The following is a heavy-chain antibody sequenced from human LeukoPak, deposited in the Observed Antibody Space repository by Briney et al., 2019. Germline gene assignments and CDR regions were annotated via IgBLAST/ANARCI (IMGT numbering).Heavy chain of an antibody. D-gene: IGHD3-3*01. Sequence: SETLSLTCTVSGVSISSYYWSWIRQPAGKGLEWIGRIYTSGSTNYNPSLKSRVTMSVDTSKNQFSLKLSSVTAADTAVYYCVYYDFWSGHDYWGQGTLVTVSS. CDR2: IYTSGST. CDR1: GVSISSYY. CDR3: VYYDFWSGHDY. V-gene: IGHV4-4*07. J-gene: IGHJ4*02.